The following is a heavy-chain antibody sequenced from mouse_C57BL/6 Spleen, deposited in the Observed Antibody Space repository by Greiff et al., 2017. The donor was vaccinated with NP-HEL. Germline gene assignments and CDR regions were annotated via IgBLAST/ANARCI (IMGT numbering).Heavy chain of an antibody. CDR3: ARGSYEAFDY. V-gene: IGHV2-2*01. CDR1: GFSLTSYG. CDR2: IWSGGST. J-gene: IGHJ2*01. Sequence: VKLVESGPGLVQPSQSLSITCTVSGFSLTSYGVHWVRQSPGKGLEWLGVIWSGGSTDYNAAFISRLSISKDNSKSQVFFKMNSLQADDTAIYYCARGSYEAFDYWGQGTTLTVSS. D-gene: IGHD2-12*01.